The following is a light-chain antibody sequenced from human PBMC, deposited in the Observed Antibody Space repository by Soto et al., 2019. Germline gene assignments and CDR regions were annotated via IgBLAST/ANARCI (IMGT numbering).Light chain of an antibody. J-gene: IGKJ3*01. V-gene: IGKV1-39*01. CDR2: AAS. Sequence: DIQMTQSPSSLSASVGDRVTITCRASQSISSYLTWYQQKPGKAPKLLIYAASSLQSGVPSRFSGSGSGTDFTLTISSLQPEEFATYDCQQSYSTPSTFGPGTKVDIK. CDR3: QQSYSTPST. CDR1: QSISSY.